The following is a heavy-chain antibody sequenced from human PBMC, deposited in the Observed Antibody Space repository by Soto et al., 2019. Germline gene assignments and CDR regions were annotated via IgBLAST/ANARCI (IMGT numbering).Heavy chain of an antibody. CDR2: IYATGTT. D-gene: IGHD1-1*01. CDR1: GASISGYY. CDR3: VRDGTKTLRDWFDP. V-gene: IGHV4-4*07. Sequence: LSLTCTVSGASISGYYWSWIRKSAGKGLEWIGRIYATGTTDYNPSLKSRVMMSVDTSKKQFSLRLRSVTAADTAVYYCVRDGTKTLRDWFDPWGQGISVTVPS. J-gene: IGHJ5*02.